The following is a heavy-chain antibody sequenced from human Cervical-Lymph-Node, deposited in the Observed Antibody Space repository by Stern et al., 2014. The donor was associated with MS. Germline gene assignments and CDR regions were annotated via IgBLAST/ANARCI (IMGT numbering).Heavy chain of an antibody. Sequence: VQLVESGAEVRKPGSSVKVSCKASGGTFSTYAINWVRQAPGQGLEWMGGFIPVFGIVNYAQDFQGRVTITADAATSTAYMELSNLRSDDTAVYYCARVNEGTAVEDYYYGLDVWGQGTTVTVSS. CDR3: ARVNEGTAVEDYYYGLDV. D-gene: IGHD6-19*01. J-gene: IGHJ6*02. CDR1: GGTFSTYA. V-gene: IGHV1-69*01. CDR2: FIPVFGIV.